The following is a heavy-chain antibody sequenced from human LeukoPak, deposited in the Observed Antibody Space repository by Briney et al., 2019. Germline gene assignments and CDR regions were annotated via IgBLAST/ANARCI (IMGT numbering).Heavy chain of an antibody. CDR3: ARAFSGDLESFDY. CDR2: ISYDGSNK. CDR1: GFTFSSYG. J-gene: IGHJ4*02. V-gene: IGHV3-30*03. D-gene: IGHD7-27*01. Sequence: GGSLRLSCAASGFTFSSYGMHWVRQAPGKGLEWVAVISYDGSNKYYADSVKGRFTISRDNSKNTLYLQMNSLRAEDTAVYYCARAFSGDLESFDYWGQGSLVTVCS.